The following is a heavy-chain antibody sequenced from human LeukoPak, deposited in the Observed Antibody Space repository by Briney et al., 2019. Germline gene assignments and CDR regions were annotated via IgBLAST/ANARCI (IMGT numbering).Heavy chain of an antibody. V-gene: IGHV1-69*05. J-gene: IGHJ1*01. CDR2: IIPIFGTA. D-gene: IGHD6-13*01. CDR1: GGTFSSYA. Sequence: SVKVSCKASGGTFSSYAISWVRQAPGQGLEWMGRIIPIFGTANYAQKFQGRVTITTDESTSTAYMELSSLRSEDTAVYCCAREAYSSSWYGYFQHWGQGTLVTVSS. CDR3: AREAYSSSWYGYFQH.